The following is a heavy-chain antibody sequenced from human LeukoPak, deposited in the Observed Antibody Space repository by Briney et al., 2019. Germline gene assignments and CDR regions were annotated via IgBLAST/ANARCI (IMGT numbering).Heavy chain of an antibody. J-gene: IGHJ4*02. CDR2: ISYDGSNK. D-gene: IGHD6-13*01. Sequence: PGGSLRLSCAASGFTFSSYGMHWVRQAPGKGLEGVAVISYDGSNKYYADSVKGRFTISRDNSKNTLYLQMNSLRAEDTAVYYCAKDGYGSSSWYGNYFDYWGQGTLVTVSS. CDR3: AKDGYGSSSWYGNYFDY. V-gene: IGHV3-30*18. CDR1: GFTFSSYG.